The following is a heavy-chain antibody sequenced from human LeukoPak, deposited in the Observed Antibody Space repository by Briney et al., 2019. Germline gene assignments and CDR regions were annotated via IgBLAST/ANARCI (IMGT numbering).Heavy chain of an antibody. J-gene: IGHJ4*02. CDR2: IYHSGST. Sequence: SETLSPTCTVSGYSISSGYYWGWIRQPPGKGLEWIGSIYHSGSTYYNPSLKSRVTISVDTSKNQFSLKLSSVTAADTAVYYCARDYSGLDYWGQGTLVTVSS. D-gene: IGHD2-21*01. V-gene: IGHV4-38-2*02. CDR1: GYSISSGYY. CDR3: ARDYSGLDY.